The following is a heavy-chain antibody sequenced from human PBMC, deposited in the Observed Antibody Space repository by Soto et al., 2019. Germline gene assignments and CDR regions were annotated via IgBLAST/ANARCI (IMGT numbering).Heavy chain of an antibody. CDR1: GFTFSDYY. Sequence: QVQLVESGGGLVKPGVSLRLSCAASGFTFSDYYMSWIRQAPGKGLEWVSYISSSSTYTNNADSVKGRFTISRDNAKNSLYLQMNNLRAEDTAVYYCARQNSGWTFDYWGQGTLVTVAS. CDR2: ISSSSTYT. D-gene: IGHD6-19*01. CDR3: ARQNSGWTFDY. J-gene: IGHJ4*02. V-gene: IGHV3-11*06.